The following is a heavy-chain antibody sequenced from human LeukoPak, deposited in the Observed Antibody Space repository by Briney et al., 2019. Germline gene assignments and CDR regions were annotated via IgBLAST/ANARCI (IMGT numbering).Heavy chain of an antibody. CDR2: IKQDGRDK. D-gene: IGHD3-22*01. V-gene: IGHV3-7*01. J-gene: IGHJ4*02. CDR1: GFPFSIYL. Sequence: GGSLRLSCVASGFPFSIYLMSWVRHAPGKGREWVAHIKQDGRDKYYMDSVKGRFTISTDNANNTLSLQMNRMRAEATAVSYCAREGDGSGYYSVSFVYWGQGTLVTVSS. CDR3: AREGDGSGYYSVSFVY.